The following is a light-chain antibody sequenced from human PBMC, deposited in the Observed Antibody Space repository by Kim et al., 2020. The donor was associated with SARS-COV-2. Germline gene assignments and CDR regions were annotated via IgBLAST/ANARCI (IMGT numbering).Light chain of an antibody. CDR1: TSNIGTKT. Sequence: GQRVTISWSGSTSNIGTKTIKWYQQLPGTAPRLLIFGDNQRPSGVPDRFSGSKSGTSASLAINGLQSEDEADYYCASWDDSLNGVVFGGGTKVTVL. V-gene: IGLV1-44*01. CDR3: ASWDDSLNGVV. J-gene: IGLJ2*01. CDR2: GDN.